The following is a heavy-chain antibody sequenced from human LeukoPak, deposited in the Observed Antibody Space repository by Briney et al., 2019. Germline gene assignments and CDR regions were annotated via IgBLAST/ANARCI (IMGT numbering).Heavy chain of an antibody. CDR2: FDPEDGET. CDR1: GYTLTELS. Sequence: ASVKVSCKVSGYTLTELSMHWVRQAPGKGLEWMGGFDPEDGETIYAQKFQGRVTMTEDTSTDTAYIELSSLRSEDTAVYYCATAPIFGRRYYYYGMDVWGQGTTVTVSS. J-gene: IGHJ6*02. CDR3: ATAPIFGRRYYYYGMDV. D-gene: IGHD3-3*01. V-gene: IGHV1-24*01.